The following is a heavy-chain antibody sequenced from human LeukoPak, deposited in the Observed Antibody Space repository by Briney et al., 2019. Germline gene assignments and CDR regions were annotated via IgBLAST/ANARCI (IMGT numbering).Heavy chain of an antibody. V-gene: IGHV4-59*08. CDR1: GGSMSPCH. D-gene: IGHD6-19*01. CDR2: IYYSGST. Sequence: SETLSLTCTVSGGSMSPCHWGWIRQPPGKGLEWTGYIYYSGSTNYNPSLKSRVTISVDTSKNQFSLKLSSVTAADTAIYYCARAVSGRFDYWGQGTLVTVSS. CDR3: ARAVSGRFDY. J-gene: IGHJ4*02.